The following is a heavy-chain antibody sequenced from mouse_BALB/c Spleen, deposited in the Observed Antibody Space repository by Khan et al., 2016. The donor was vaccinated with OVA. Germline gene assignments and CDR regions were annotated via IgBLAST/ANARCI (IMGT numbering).Heavy chain of an antibody. CDR1: WFTFANYY. D-gene: IGHD1-1*01. CDR2: LSPGSVNS. J-gene: IGHJ2*01. V-gene: IGHV1-84*02. Sequence: QVQLKQSRPELVQPGASVKISCKTSWFTFANYYTLCVKPNPGQSLQCICRLSPGSVNSKSNETFKDISTQTVDTASTTAYMQVSSLTSEDTAVYFCAKGGYYDNSLFDYWGQGTTLTVSS. CDR3: AKGGYYDNSLFDY.